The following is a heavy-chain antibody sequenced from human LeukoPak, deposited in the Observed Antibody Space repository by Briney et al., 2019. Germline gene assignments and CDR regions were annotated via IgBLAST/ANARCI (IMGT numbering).Heavy chain of an antibody. J-gene: IGHJ3*02. Sequence: WASVKVSCKASGYTFTGYYMHWVRQASGQGLEWMGWINPNSGGTNYAQKFQGRVTMTRDTSISTAYMELSRLRSDDTAVYYCARGWAGELLNAFDIWGQGTMVTVSS. D-gene: IGHD3-10*01. CDR2: INPNSGGT. CDR1: GYTFTGYY. V-gene: IGHV1-2*02. CDR3: ARGWAGELLNAFDI.